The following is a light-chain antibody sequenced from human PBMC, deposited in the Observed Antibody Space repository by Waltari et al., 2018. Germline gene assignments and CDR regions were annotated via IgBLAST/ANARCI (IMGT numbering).Light chain of an antibody. Sequence: IVMTQSPDSLAVSLGERATLNCKSSQSLLYSSNNKNSLAWYQQKPGQPPKLLIYWASTRESGVPERFSGSGSGTEFTLTISSLQAEDVAVYYCQQYYITPPVTFGPGTKVDSK. J-gene: IGKJ3*01. CDR3: QQYYITPPVT. CDR1: QSLLYSSNNKNS. CDR2: WAS. V-gene: IGKV4-1*01.